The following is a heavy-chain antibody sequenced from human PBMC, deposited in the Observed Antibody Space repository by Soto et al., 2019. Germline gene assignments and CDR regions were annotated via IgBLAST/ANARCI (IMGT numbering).Heavy chain of an antibody. CDR3: AKIGYSSSGQDAFDI. Sequence: EVQLLESGGGLVQPGGSLRLSCAASGFTFSSYDMSWVRQAPGKGLEWVSAISGSGGSTDYADSVKGRFTISRDNTKNALYLQMNSLRAEDTAVYYCAKIGYSSSGQDAFDIWGQGTMVTVSS. D-gene: IGHD6-6*01. CDR1: GFTFSSYD. CDR2: ISGSGGST. V-gene: IGHV3-23*01. J-gene: IGHJ3*02.